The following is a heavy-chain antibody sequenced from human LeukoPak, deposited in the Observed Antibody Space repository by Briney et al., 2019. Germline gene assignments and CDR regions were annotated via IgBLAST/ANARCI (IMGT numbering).Heavy chain of an antibody. V-gene: IGHV1-69*04. CDR1: GGTFSSYA. CDR3: ARDGTLDYYYGMDV. D-gene: IGHD1-1*01. Sequence: GASVKVSCKASGGTFSSYAISWVRQAPGQRLEWMGRIIPILGIANYAQKFQGRVTITADKSTSTAYMELSSLRSEDTAVYYCARDGTLDYYYGMDVWGQGTTVTVSS. CDR2: IIPILGIA. J-gene: IGHJ6*02.